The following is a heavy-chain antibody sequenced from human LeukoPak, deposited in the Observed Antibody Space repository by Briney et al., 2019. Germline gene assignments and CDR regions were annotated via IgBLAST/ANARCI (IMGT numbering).Heavy chain of an antibody. CDR3: AGEGWAPDY. V-gene: IGHV3-23*01. CDR1: GFTFSNYA. Sequence: PGGSLRLSCAASGFTFSNYAMSWVRQAPGKGLEWVSGVSGSGGSTYYADSVKGRFTISRDNSKNTLYLQMNSLRAEDTAVYYCAGEGWAPDYWGQGTLVTVSS. CDR2: VSGSGGST. D-gene: IGHD1-26*01. J-gene: IGHJ4*02.